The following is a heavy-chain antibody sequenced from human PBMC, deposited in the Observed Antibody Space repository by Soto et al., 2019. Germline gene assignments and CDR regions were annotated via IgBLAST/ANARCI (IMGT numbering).Heavy chain of an antibody. V-gene: IGHV1-18*01. Sequence: ASVKVSCKASGYTFTSYGIRWVRQAPGQGLEWMAWINPYNGNTKYAEKFLGRVTVTTDTSTATAYMEVRSLTSDDTAVFYCARVGVGLAAPRVWPYWGQGTPVTVSS. CDR2: INPYNGNT. CDR3: ARVGVGLAAPRVWPY. D-gene: IGHD6-13*01. CDR1: GYTFTSYG. J-gene: IGHJ4*02.